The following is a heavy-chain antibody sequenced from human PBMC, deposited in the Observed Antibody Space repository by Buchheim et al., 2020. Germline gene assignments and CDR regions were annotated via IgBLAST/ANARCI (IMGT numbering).Heavy chain of an antibody. Sequence: EVQLVESGGGLVQPGGSLRLSCAASGYRFSDYWMNWVRQAPGKGLEWVANIKQDGSDKYYVDSVKGRFSISRDNAKTSLYLQMNSLRVEDTAVYYCARGTGWYPDYWGQGTL. CDR2: IKQDGSDK. V-gene: IGHV3-7*01. CDR1: GYRFSDYW. D-gene: IGHD6-19*01. J-gene: IGHJ4*02. CDR3: ARGTGWYPDY.